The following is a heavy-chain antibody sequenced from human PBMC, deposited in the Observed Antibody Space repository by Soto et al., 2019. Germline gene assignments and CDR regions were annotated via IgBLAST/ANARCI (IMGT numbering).Heavy chain of an antibody. J-gene: IGHJ3*02. CDR1: GFTFSSYA. Sequence: GGSLRLSCAASGFTFSSYAMHWVRQAPGKGLEWVAVISYDGSNKYYADSVKGRFTISRDNSKNTLYLQMNSLRAEDTAVYYCARDREEYCSGGSCYSFLSSAFDIWGQGTMVTVSS. V-gene: IGHV3-30-3*01. CDR3: ARDREEYCSGGSCYSFLSSAFDI. D-gene: IGHD2-15*01. CDR2: ISYDGSNK.